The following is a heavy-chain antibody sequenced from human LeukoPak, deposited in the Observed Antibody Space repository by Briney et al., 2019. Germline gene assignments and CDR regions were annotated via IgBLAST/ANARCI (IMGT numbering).Heavy chain of an antibody. CDR1: GGSISSYY. CDR3: ARRGMATSDAFDI. V-gene: IGHV4-59*08. J-gene: IGHJ3*02. CDR2: IFYTGNT. Sequence: PSETLSLTCTVSGGSISSYYWSWVRQAPGKGLEWIGYIFYTGNTKYDPSLKSRVTISLDTSQNQFSLRLTSVTAADTAVYYCARRGMATSDAFDIWGQGTMVTVSS. D-gene: IGHD5-24*01.